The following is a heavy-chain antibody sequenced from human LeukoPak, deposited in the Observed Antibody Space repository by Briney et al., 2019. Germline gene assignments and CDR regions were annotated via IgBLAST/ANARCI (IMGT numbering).Heavy chain of an antibody. Sequence: GGSLRLSCATSGFMFSTYGMQWVRQAPGKGLEWVALMSFDGSYKYYVDSVKGRFTISRDNSKNTLYLQMNSLRAEDTAVYYCTKGTTMVRGVIITFDDWGQGTLVTVSS. CDR1: GFMFSTYG. J-gene: IGHJ4*02. CDR2: MSFDGSYK. V-gene: IGHV3-30*18. CDR3: TKGTTMVRGVIITFDD. D-gene: IGHD3-10*01.